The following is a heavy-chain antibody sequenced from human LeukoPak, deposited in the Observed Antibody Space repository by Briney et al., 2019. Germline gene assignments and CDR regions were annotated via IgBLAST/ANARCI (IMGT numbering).Heavy chain of an antibody. Sequence: GGSLRLSCAASGFTFSSYGMHWLRQAPGKGLEWVAFIRYDGSNKYYADSVKGRFIISRDNSKNTLYLQMNSLRAEDTAVYYCATKEGPYGTGSVNPKDWGQGTLVTVSS. J-gene: IGHJ4*02. CDR2: IRYDGSNK. CDR3: ATKEGPYGTGSVNPKD. V-gene: IGHV3-30*02. CDR1: GFTFSSYG. D-gene: IGHD3-10*01.